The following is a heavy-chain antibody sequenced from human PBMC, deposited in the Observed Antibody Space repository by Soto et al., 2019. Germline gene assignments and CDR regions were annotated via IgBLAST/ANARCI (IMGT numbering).Heavy chain of an antibody. CDR1: GFTVSSNY. CDR3: ARALTHYYYYYMDV. D-gene: IGHD7-27*01. CDR2: NYSGGST. V-gene: IGHV3-53*04. Sequence: GGSLRLSCAASGFTVSSNYMSWVRQAPGKGLEWVSVNYSGGSTYYADSVKGRFTISRHNSKNTLYLQMNSLRAEDTAVYYCARALTHYYYYYMDVWGKGTTVTVSS. J-gene: IGHJ6*03.